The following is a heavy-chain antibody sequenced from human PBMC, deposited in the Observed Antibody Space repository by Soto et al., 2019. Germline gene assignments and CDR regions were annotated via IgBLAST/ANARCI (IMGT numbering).Heavy chain of an antibody. D-gene: IGHD3-10*01. CDR2: INAGNGHT. CDR1: GYTFTSYA. J-gene: IGHJ4*02. V-gene: IGHV1-3*01. Sequence: QVQLVQSGAEVKKPGASVKVSCKASGYTFTSYAMHWVRQAPGQRLEWMGWINAGNGHTKYSQKFQGRLTITRDTSASTAYMELSSLRAEDTAVYYCARPYHYYGSGSYLPDYWGQGTLVTVSS. CDR3: ARPYHYYGSGSYLPDY.